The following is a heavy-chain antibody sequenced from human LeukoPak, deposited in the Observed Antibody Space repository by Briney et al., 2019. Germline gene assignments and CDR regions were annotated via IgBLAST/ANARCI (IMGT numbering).Heavy chain of an antibody. CDR1: GYTFTGYY. D-gene: IGHD3-22*01. CDR3: ATLTYYYDSSGFTGEGAFDI. CDR2: MNPNSGGT. V-gene: IGHV1-2*06. J-gene: IGHJ3*02. Sequence: ASVKVSCKGSGYTFTGYYMHWVRQAPGQGLEWMGRMNPNSGGTNNAQKFQCRVTITRDTSISIAYIELSRLRSDDTAVYYCATLTYYYDSSGFTGEGAFDIWGQGTMVTVSS.